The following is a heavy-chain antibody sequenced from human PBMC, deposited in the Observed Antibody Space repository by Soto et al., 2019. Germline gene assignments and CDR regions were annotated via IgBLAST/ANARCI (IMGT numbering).Heavy chain of an antibody. CDR2: IRSKTNSYAT. J-gene: IGHJ5*02. Sequence: PGGSLRLSCAASGFTFSGSAMHWVRQASGKGLEWVGRIRSKTNSYATAYAASVKGRFTISRDDSKDTAYLQMNSLKSEDTAVYYCTRDPRNDYDSINSDHWFDPCGQGTLVTVSS. CDR3: TRDPRNDYDSINSDHWFDP. V-gene: IGHV3-73*01. D-gene: IGHD3-22*01. CDR1: GFTFSGSA.